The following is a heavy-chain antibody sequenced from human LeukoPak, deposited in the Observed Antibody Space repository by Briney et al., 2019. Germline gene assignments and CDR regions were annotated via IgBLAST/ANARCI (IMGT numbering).Heavy chain of an antibody. J-gene: IGHJ5*02. V-gene: IGHV1-8*01. CDR1: GYTFTSYD. D-gene: IGHD3-22*01. CDR3: ARGRSYYYDSSGP. CDR2: MNPNSGNT. Sequence: ASVKVPCKASGYTFTSYDINWVRQATGQGLEWMGWMNPNSGNTGYAQKFQGRVTMTRNTSISTAYMELSSLRSEDTAVYYCARGRSYYYDSSGPWGQGTLVTVSS.